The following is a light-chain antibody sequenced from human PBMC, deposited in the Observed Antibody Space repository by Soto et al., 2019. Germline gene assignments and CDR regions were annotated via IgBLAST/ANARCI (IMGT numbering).Light chain of an antibody. J-gene: IGKJ5*01. Sequence: EFVLIQYAGTLSLSPGASATVPCRARQTARNNYLAGYQQKPGQAPRLLIYDASSRATGIPARFSGSGSGTDFTLTISSLEPEDFAVYYCQQRSNWPITFGQGTRLEIK. CDR3: QQRSNWPIT. CDR2: DAS. CDR1: QTARNNY. V-gene: IGKV3D-20*02.